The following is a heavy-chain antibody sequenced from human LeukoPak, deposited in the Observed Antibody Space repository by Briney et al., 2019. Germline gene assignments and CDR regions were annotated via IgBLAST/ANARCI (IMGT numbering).Heavy chain of an antibody. Sequence: ASVKVSCKASGYTFTSYGTSWVRQAPGQGLEWMGWISAYNGNTNYAQKLQGRVTMTTDTSTSTAYMELRSLRSDDTAVYYCARDTPLYYYDSSGYYFHAFDIWGQGTMVTVSS. CDR1: GYTFTSYG. V-gene: IGHV1-18*01. CDR3: ARDTPLYYYDSSGYYFHAFDI. D-gene: IGHD3-22*01. CDR2: ISAYNGNT. J-gene: IGHJ3*02.